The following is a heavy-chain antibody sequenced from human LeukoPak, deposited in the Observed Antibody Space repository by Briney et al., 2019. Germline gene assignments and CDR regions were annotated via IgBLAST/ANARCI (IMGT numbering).Heavy chain of an antibody. CDR3: AKDTGVMSSSFHYFDY. D-gene: IGHD6-6*01. CDR1: GFTFSTYS. CDR2: ITGSSTYT. J-gene: IGHJ4*02. Sequence: GGSLRLSCAASGFTFSTYSMNWVRQAPGKGLEWVSIITGSSTYTQYADSVKGRFTISRDNAKNSLYLQMNSLRTEDTALYYCAKDTGVMSSSFHYFDYWGQGTLVTVSS. V-gene: IGHV3-21*04.